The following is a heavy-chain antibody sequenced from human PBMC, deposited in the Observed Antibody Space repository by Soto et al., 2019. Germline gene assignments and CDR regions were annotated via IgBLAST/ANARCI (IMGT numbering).Heavy chain of an antibody. CDR3: ARGRFGAYVDF. D-gene: IGHD3-10*01. V-gene: IGHV4-59*01. Sequence: QVQLQESGPGLVNPSETLSLTCTVSGDSMRNCYWSWIRQPPGKGLEWMAYIEYSGRTEVKPSLQSRVTISLDTSKNQFSLTLNSVTAADTATYYCARGRFGAYVDFWGQGTLVAVSS. J-gene: IGHJ4*02. CDR2: IEYSGRT. CDR1: GDSMRNCY.